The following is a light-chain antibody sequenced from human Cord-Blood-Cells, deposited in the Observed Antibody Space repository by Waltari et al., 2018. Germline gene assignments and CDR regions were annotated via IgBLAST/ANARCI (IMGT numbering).Light chain of an antibody. CDR1: ESVSSY. Sequence: EIVSSQSPATLSLSPGEKATLPCRASESVSSYLAWYQQKPGQAPRLLIYDASKRATGIPARFSGSGSGTDCTLTLNSLEPEDFAVYYCQQRSNWPPTFGQGTRLEIK. V-gene: IGKV3-11*01. CDR2: DAS. CDR3: QQRSNWPPT. J-gene: IGKJ5*01.